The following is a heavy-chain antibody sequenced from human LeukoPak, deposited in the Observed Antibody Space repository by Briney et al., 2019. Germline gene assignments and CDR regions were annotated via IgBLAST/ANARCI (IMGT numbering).Heavy chain of an antibody. CDR2: IYYSGST. D-gene: IGHD4-11*01. J-gene: IGHJ4*02. CDR1: GGSISSYY. V-gene: IGHV4-39*07. CDR3: ARGPHSNPAFDY. Sequence: SETLSLTCTVSGGSISSYYWSWIRQPPGKGLEWIGSIYYSGSTYYNPSLKGRVTISVDTSKNQFSLKLSSVTAAGTAVYYCARGPHSNPAFDYWGQGTLVTVSS.